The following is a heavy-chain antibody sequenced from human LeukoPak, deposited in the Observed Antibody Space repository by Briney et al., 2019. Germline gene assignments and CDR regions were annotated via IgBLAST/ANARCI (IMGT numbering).Heavy chain of an antibody. V-gene: IGHV3-30*04. CDR3: ARGRAGIAAAGFDY. CDR1: GFTFSMSS. J-gene: IGHJ4*02. D-gene: IGHD6-13*01. Sequence: QPGGSLRLSCATSGFTFSMSSMHWLRLAPGKGLEWLAGISFDGANKFSGDSVKGRFSISRDNSKNTLYLQMNSLGLDDTAVYFCARGRAGIAAAGFDYWGQGTLVTVSS. CDR2: ISFDGANK.